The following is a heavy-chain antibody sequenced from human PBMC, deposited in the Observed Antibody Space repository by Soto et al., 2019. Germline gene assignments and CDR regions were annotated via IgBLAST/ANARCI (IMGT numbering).Heavy chain of an antibody. CDR1: GYTFTNYA. CDR2: ISAYNGNT. Sequence: QVQLVQSGAEVKKPGASVKVSCKAPGYTFTNYAFSWVRQAPGQGLERMGWISAYNGNTNYPQKLQGRVTMTTDTSTSTAYMELRSLRSDDPAVYYWARDLAAAGPFDCWGQGTLVTVSP. D-gene: IGHD6-13*01. V-gene: IGHV1-18*01. CDR3: ARDLAAAGPFDC. J-gene: IGHJ4*02.